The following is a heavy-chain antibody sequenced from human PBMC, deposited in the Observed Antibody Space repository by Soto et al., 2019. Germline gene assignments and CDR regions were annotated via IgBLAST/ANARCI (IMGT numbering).Heavy chain of an antibody. CDR1: GGSISSDDYY. CDR3: ARRLFGSGWTLDS. Sequence: PSETLSLTCTVSGGSISSDDYYWSWIRQPPGKGLEWVGHIHYSRGTDYNPSLKSRLTISLDTSKNLFSLKLSSVIVADTAVYYCARRLFGSGWTLDSWGQGALVTVSS. CDR2: IHYSRGT. V-gene: IGHV4-30-4*01. J-gene: IGHJ4*02. D-gene: IGHD6-19*01.